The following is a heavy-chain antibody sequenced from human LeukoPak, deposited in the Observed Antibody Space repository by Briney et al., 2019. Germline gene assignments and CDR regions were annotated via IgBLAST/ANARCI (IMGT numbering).Heavy chain of an antibody. J-gene: IGHJ4*02. CDR3: ARDTAYYYDSSTIGSLDY. CDR1: GGTFSSYA. CDR2: IIPTFGTA. D-gene: IGHD3-22*01. V-gene: IGHV1-69*05. Sequence: GSSVKVSCKASGGTFSSYAISWVRQAPGQGLEWMGGIIPTFGTANYAQKFQGRVTITTDESTSTAYMELSSLRSEDTAVYYCARDTAYYYDSSTIGSLDYWGQGTLVTVSS.